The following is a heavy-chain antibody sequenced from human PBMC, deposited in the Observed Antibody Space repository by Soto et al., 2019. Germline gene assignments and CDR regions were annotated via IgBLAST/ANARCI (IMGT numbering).Heavy chain of an antibody. CDR3: AKDHPILFPMTTVTTGGGWVDY. J-gene: IGHJ4*02. CDR2: ISGSGGST. D-gene: IGHD4-17*01. V-gene: IGHV3-23*01. Sequence: GGSLRLSCAASGFTFSSYAMSWVRQAPGKGLEWVSAISGSGGSTYYADSVKGRFTISRDNSKNTLYLQMNSLRAEDTAVYYCAKDHPILFPMTTVTTGGGWVDYWGQGTLVTVSS. CDR1: GFTFSSYA.